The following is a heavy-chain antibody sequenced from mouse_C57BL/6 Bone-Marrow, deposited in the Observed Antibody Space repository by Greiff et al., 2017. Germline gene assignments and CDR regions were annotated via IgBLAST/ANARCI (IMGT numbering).Heavy chain of an antibody. V-gene: IGHV5-6*01. CDR1: GFTFSSYG. J-gene: IGHJ3*01. CDR2: ISSGGSYT. Sequence: EVKLVESGGDLVKPGGSLKLSCAASGFTFSSYGMSWVRQTPDKRLEWVATISSGGSYTYYPDSVKGRFTISRDNAKNTLYLQMSSLKSEDTAMYYCAGPKWAFAYWGQGTLVTVSA. D-gene: IGHD1-3*01. CDR3: AGPKWAFAY.